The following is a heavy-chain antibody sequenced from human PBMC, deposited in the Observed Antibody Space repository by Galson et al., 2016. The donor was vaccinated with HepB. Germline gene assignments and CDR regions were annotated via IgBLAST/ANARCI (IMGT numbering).Heavy chain of an antibody. CDR1: AFSFSSFA. V-gene: IGHV3-23*01. CDR3: AIFDLGFCADGSCSH. J-gene: IGHJ4*02. D-gene: IGHD2-15*01. Sequence: SLRLPCAASAFSFSSFAMTWVRPPPGQGLEWVSTDSGGAVDTYYADSVKGRFTISRENSKNTPYLQMNSPRAADTAYYYCAIFDLGFCADGSCSHWGQGTLVAVSS. CDR2: DSGGAVDT.